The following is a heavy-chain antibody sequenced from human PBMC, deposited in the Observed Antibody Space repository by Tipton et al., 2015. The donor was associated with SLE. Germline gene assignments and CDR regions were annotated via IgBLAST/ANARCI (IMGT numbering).Heavy chain of an antibody. J-gene: IGHJ4*02. V-gene: IGHV3-23*01. D-gene: IGHD1-1*01. CDR1: GFTFSNYA. CDR3: AKMGTSRDFDD. Sequence: SLRLSCAASGFTFSNYAVSWVRQAPGKGLEWVSTIISSGATFYTDSVKGRVTISRDNSKNTVYLQMNTLRAEDTALYYCAKMGTSRDFDDWGQGALVTVSS. CDR2: IISSGAT.